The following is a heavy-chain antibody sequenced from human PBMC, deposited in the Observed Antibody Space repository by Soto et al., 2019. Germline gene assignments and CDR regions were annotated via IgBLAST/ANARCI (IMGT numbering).Heavy chain of an antibody. Sequence: EVQVLESGGGLVQPGGSLRLSCSASGLTFNDINWVRQAPGKGLEWISRITGGGHTDYVDSVKGRFTISRDNSKNTVYLQMNSLRAADTAVYYCAKDRYGWGCFDIWGQGTVVTVSS. CDR1: GLTFND. CDR2: ITGGGHT. CDR3: AKDRYGWGCFDI. D-gene: IGHD3-16*01. V-gene: IGHV3-23*01. J-gene: IGHJ3*02.